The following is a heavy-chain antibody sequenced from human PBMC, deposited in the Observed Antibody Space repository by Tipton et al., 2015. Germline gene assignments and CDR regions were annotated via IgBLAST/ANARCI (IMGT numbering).Heavy chain of an antibody. Sequence: TLSLTCSVSSDSISKYYWSWIRQPPGKELEWIGYIQYSGSTNYNPSLKSRVTISVDTFKTQFSLKMSSVTASDTAVYYCARLDTVTTELDYWGQGTLVTVSS. CDR2: IQYSGST. D-gene: IGHD4-17*01. J-gene: IGHJ4*02. V-gene: IGHV4-59*08. CDR1: SDSISKYY. CDR3: ARLDTVTTELDY.